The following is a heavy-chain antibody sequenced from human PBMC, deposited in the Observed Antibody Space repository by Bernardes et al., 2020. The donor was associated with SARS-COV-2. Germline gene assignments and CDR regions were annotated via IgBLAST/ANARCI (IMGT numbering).Heavy chain of an antibody. D-gene: IGHD3-22*01. V-gene: IGHV3-21*01. CDR3: ARASSYYYDSSGPELLKH. CDR1: GFTFSSYS. Sequence: GGSLRLSCAASGFTFSSYSMNWVRQAPGKGLEWVSSISSSSSYIYYADSVKGRFTISRDNAKNSLYLQMNSLRAEDTAVYYCARASSYYYDSSGPELLKHWGQGTLVTVSS. J-gene: IGHJ1*01. CDR2: ISSSSSYI.